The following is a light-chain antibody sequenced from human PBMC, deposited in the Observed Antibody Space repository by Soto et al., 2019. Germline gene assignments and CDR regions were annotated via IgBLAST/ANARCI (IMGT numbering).Light chain of an antibody. V-gene: IGLV1-51*01. Sequence: QSVLTQPPSVSAAPGQKVTISCSGSSSNVGDNYVSWYQQLPGTAPKLLIYDNNNRPSGIPDRFSGSKSGTSATLGITGLQTGDEADYYCGTWDSRLSAGVVFGGGTKLTVL. CDR2: DNN. CDR1: SSNVGDNY. CDR3: GTWDSRLSAGVV. J-gene: IGLJ2*01.